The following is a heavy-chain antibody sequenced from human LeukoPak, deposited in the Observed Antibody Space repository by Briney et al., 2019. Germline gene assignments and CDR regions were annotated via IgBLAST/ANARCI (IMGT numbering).Heavy chain of an antibody. V-gene: IGHV4-4*07. Sequence: SETLSLTCTVSGGSFTNYYWSWIRQPAGKGLEWIGRIHTSGSTDYNSSLKSRVTMSVDTSKNQFSLKLTSVTAADTAVYYCARELYGSGLGPLWYWGQGTLVTVSS. CDR3: ARELYGSGLGPLWY. J-gene: IGHJ4*02. CDR2: IHTSGST. D-gene: IGHD6-19*01. CDR1: GGSFTNYY.